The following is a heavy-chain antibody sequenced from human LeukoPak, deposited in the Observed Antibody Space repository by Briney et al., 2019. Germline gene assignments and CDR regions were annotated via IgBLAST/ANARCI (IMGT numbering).Heavy chain of an antibody. CDR2: ISGSGGFT. V-gene: IGHV3-23*01. Sequence: GGSLRLSCAASGFTFSTYAMTWVRQAPGKGLEWVSGISGSGGFTNYADSVKGRFTISRDNSKNTLYLQMNSLRAEDTAVYYCAKTPTRYYDSSGYYYFDFWGQGTLVTVSS. CDR1: GFTFSTYA. J-gene: IGHJ4*02. D-gene: IGHD3-22*01. CDR3: AKTPTRYYDSSGYYYFDF.